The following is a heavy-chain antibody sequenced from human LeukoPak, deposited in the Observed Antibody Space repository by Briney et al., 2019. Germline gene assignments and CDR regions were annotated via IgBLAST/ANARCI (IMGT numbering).Heavy chain of an antibody. Sequence: PSETLSLTCAVYGGSFSGYYWSWIRKPPGKGLEWIGEINHSGSTNYNPSLKSRVTISVDTSKNQFSLKLSSVTAADTAVYYCASHSGGYAYWGQGTLVTVSS. CDR1: GGSFSGYY. V-gene: IGHV4-34*01. D-gene: IGHD5-12*01. CDR2: INHSGST. J-gene: IGHJ4*02. CDR3: ASHSGGYAY.